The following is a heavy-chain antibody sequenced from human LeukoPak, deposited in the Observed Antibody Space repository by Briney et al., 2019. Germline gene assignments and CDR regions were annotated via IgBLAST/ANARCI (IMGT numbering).Heavy chain of an antibody. Sequence: SETLSLTRAVYGGSFSGYYWSWIRQPPGKGLEWIGEINHSGSTNYNPSLKSRVTISVDTSKNQFSLKLSSVTAADTAVYYCAGIRFGDEYWFDPWGQGTLVTVSS. CDR1: GGSFSGYY. J-gene: IGHJ5*02. CDR3: AGIRFGDEYWFDP. D-gene: IGHD3-10*01. V-gene: IGHV4-34*01. CDR2: INHSGST.